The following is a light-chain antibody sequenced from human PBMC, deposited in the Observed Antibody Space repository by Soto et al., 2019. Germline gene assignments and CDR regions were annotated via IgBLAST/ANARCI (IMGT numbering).Light chain of an antibody. Sequence: VVLTQSPATLSLFPGDRSTLSCRSSESTTSSLAWYQQKPGQAPRVLIYDTSTRATGIPARFSGSGSGTDFTLTISSLEPEDFAVYYCQQYGSSPMTFGQVTRLEI. J-gene: IGKJ5*01. CDR2: DTS. V-gene: IGKV3-11*01. CDR1: ESTTSS. CDR3: QQYGSSPMT.